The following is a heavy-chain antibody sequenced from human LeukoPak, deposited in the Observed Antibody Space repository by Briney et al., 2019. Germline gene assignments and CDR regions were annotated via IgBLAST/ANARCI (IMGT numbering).Heavy chain of an antibody. CDR1: GFTFSSYA. D-gene: IGHD3-3*01. V-gene: IGHV3-30-3*01. Sequence: GGSLRLSCAASGFTFSSYAMHWVRQAPGKGLEWVAVISYDGSNKYYADSVKGRYTISRDSSKNTLYLQMNSLRAEDTAVYYCARERITIFGVVTNAFDYWGQGTQVTVSS. J-gene: IGHJ4*02. CDR3: ARERITIFGVVTNAFDY. CDR2: ISYDGSNK.